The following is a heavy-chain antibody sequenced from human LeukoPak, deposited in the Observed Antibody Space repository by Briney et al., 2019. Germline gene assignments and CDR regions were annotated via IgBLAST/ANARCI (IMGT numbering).Heavy chain of an antibody. CDR2: IYYSGST. CDR1: RGSISTYY. CDR3: ARGSYSDYEPMFDY. Sequence: SGTLSLTCTVSRGSISTYYWSWIRQPPGKGLEWIGHIYYSGSTNYNPSLRSRVTISVDTSKNQFSLNLSSLTAADTAMYYCARGSYSDYEPMFDYWGQGTLVTVSS. V-gene: IGHV4-59*01. D-gene: IGHD5-12*01. J-gene: IGHJ4*02.